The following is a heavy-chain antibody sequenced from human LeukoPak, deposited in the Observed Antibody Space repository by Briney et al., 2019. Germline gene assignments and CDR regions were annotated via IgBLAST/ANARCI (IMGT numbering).Heavy chain of an antibody. CDR3: ARGLWFGDENPPYFDY. V-gene: IGHV4-59*08. J-gene: IGHJ4*02. Sequence: PSETLSLICTVSGGFISSYYWSWIRQPPGKGLEWIGYIYYSGSTNYNPSLKSRVTISVDTSKNQFSLKLSSVTAADTAVYYCARGLWFGDENPPYFDYWGQGILVTVSS. CDR1: GGFISSYY. CDR2: IYYSGST. D-gene: IGHD3-10*01.